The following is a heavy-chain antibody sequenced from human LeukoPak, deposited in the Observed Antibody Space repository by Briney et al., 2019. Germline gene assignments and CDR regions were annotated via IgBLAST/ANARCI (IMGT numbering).Heavy chain of an antibody. CDR1: GGSISSSGFC. J-gene: IGHJ4*02. V-gene: IGHV4-39*01. Sequence: SETLSLTCTVSGGSISSSGFCWGWIRQPPGKGLEWIGSIDYSGNTNYNPSLKSRVTISVDTSKNQFSLKLSSVTAAGTAVYYCARVDGWSLGGPPDYWGQGTLVTVSS. CDR2: IDYSGNT. D-gene: IGHD3-9*01. CDR3: ARVDGWSLGGPPDY.